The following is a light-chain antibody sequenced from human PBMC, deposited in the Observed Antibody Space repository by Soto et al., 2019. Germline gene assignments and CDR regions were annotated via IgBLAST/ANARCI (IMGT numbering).Light chain of an antibody. CDR2: DVS. CDR3: SSYTSSSTHV. CDR1: SSDVGAYNF. J-gene: IGLJ1*01. V-gene: IGLV2-14*03. Sequence: QSALTQPASVSGSPGQSITISCTGTSSDVGAYNFVSWYQQHPGKVPKLIIFDVSSRPSGVSDRFSGSKSGNTASLTISGLQAEDEGDYSCSSYTSSSTHVFGSGTKLTGL.